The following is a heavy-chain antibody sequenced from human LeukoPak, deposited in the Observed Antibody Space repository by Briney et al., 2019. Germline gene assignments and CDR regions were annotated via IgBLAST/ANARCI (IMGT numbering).Heavy chain of an antibody. CDR2: ISYHGSDQ. V-gene: IGHV3-30*04. D-gene: IGHD2-15*01. J-gene: IGHJ4*02. Sequence: GGSLRLSCAASRFIFSNYAMHWVRQAPGKGLDWVAAISYHGSDQYYADSVKGRFTISRDYSKNTLYLQMNSLRTEDTAVYYCARQDCSGGSCYLDYWGQGTLVTVSS. CDR1: RFIFSNYA. CDR3: ARQDCSGGSCYLDY.